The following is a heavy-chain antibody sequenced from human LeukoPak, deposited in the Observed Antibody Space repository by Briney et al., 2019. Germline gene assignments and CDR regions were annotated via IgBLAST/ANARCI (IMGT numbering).Heavy chain of an antibody. V-gene: IGHV1-46*01. J-gene: IGHJ4*02. CDR3: ATGFYGGPFDY. CDR2: INPSGGST. CDR1: GYTFTSYY. D-gene: IGHD1-14*01. Sequence: ASVKVSCKASGYTFTSYYMHWVRQAPGQGLEWMGIINPSGGSTSYAQKFQGRVTMTRDMSTSTVYMELSSLRSEDTAVYYCATGFYGGPFDYWGQGTLVTVSS.